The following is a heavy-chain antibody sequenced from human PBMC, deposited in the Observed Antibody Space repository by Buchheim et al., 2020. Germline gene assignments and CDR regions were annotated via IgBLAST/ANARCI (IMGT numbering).Heavy chain of an antibody. CDR1: GFTFSSYG. CDR2: ISYDGSNK. J-gene: IGHJ6*02. D-gene: IGHD6-6*01. V-gene: IGHV3-30*03. Sequence: QVQLVESGGGVVQPGRSLRLSCAASGFTFSSYGMHWVRQAPGKGLEWVAVISYDGSNKYYADSVKGRFTISRDNSKNTLYLQMNSLRAEDTAVYYCATESYSSSYETNGMDVWGQGTT. CDR3: ATESYSSSYETNGMDV.